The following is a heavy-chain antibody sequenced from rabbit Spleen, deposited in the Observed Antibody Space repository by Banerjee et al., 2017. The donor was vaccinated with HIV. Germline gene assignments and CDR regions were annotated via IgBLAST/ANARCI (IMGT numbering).Heavy chain of an antibody. Sequence: QSLEESGGDLVQPEGSLTLTCKVSGFDFSNSVMCWVHQAPGKGLQWIACINAATGKPVYATWASGRFTISRTSSTTVTLRMTSLTAADRAAYFCARDLVAVIGWNFNLWGQGTLVTVS. J-gene: IGHJ4*01. CDR3: ARDLVAVIGWNFNL. V-gene: IGHV1S40*01. CDR1: GFDFSNSV. D-gene: IGHD1-1*01. CDR2: INAATGKP.